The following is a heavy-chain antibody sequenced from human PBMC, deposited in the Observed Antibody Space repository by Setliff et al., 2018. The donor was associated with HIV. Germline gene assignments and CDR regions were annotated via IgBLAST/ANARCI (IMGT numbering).Heavy chain of an antibody. CDR2: IKSETDGGTT. D-gene: IGHD3-22*01. J-gene: IGHJ4*02. CDR3: THMGRYFDGTGYNRMYYFDY. V-gene: IGHV3-15*01. Sequence: SWVRQAPGKGLEWLARIKSETDGGTTDYAAPVKGRFTILGDDSKNMLYLEMSNLQTEDTAMYYCTHMGRYFDGTGYNRMYYFDYWGQGALVTVSS.